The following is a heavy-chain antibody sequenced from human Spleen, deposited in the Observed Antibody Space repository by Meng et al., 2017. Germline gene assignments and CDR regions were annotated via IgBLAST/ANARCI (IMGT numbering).Heavy chain of an antibody. CDR2: IGHSGIT. CDR3: VRSSGWVRTGFDP. CDR1: GGSISPSGYY. J-gene: IGHJ5*02. Sequence: QPQLQASGPGLVKPSEALSLTFSVSGGSISPSGYYWGWIRQPPGKGLEWIGSIGHSGITYYTPSLKSRVTVSIDTSKSQFSLKLTSVTAADTAVYYCVRSSGWVRTGFDPWGQGTLVTVSS. D-gene: IGHD6-19*01. V-gene: IGHV4-39*01.